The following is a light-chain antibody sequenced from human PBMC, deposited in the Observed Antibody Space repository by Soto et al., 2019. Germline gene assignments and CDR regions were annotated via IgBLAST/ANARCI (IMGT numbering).Light chain of an antibody. CDR1: RSISNY. V-gene: IGKV1-39*01. CDR3: QQSYSVPR. J-gene: IGKJ1*01. CDR2: AAS. Sequence: DIQMTQSPSSLSASVGDRVTITCRASRSISNYLNWYQQKSGKAPRLLIYAASSLQTGVPSRFTGTGTRTAFTLTITSLQPEDSATYYCQQSYSVPRFGQGTRVDLK.